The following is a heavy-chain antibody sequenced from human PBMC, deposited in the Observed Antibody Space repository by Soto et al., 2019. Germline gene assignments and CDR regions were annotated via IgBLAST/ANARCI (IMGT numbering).Heavy chain of an antibody. V-gene: IGHV2-5*02. CDR1: GFSLSTSGVG. D-gene: IGHD3-9*01. J-gene: IGHJ1*01. Sequence: SGPTLVKPTQTLTLTCTFSGFSLSTSGVGVGWIRQPPGKALEWLALIYWDDDKRYSPSLKSWLTITKDTSKNQVVLTMTNMDPVDTATYYCAHRSRSGYYDILTGYSNAEYFQHWGQGTLVTVSS. CDR3: AHRSRSGYYDILTGYSNAEYFQH. CDR2: IYWDDDK.